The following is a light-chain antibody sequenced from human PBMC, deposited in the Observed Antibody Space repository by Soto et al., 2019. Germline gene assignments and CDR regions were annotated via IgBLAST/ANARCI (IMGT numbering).Light chain of an antibody. CDR1: SSNIGAGYD. Sequence: VLTQPPSVSGAPGQRVTISCTGSSSNIGAGYDVHWYQQLPGTAPKLLIYANGNRPSGVPDRFSGSKSGASASLAITGLQAEDEADYYCQSYDSSPSVFGTGTKVTVL. CDR2: ANG. CDR3: QSYDSSPSV. J-gene: IGLJ1*01. V-gene: IGLV1-40*01.